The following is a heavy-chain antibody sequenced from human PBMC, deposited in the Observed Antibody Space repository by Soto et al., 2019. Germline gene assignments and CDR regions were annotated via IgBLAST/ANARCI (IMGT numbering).Heavy chain of an antibody. CDR3: ARFNSRSGTEYFDY. Sequence: QVKLQESGPGLVQPAQTLSLSCTVSGGSITSGGIYWNWLRQHPRQGLEWIGYIYHSGSTTYNPSLTSRVTISVDTSKNQFSLTVTSLTVADTAVYYCARFNSRSGTEYFDYWGQGTLVTVSS. CDR2: IYHSGST. CDR1: GGSITSGGIY. D-gene: IGHD6-19*01. V-gene: IGHV4-31*03. J-gene: IGHJ4*02.